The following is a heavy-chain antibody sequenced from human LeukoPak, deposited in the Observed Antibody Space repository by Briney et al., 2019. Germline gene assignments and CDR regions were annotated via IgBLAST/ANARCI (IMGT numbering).Heavy chain of an antibody. CDR1: GDSIRSYY. CDR2: IYYSGST. Sequence: SETLSLTCTVSGDSIRSYYWSWIRQPPGKGLEWIGYIYYSGSTNYNPSLKSRVTISVDTSKNQFSLKLSSVTAADTAVYYCARVMRNYDFWSGYYNYYYYYMDVWGKGTTVTVSS. J-gene: IGHJ6*03. D-gene: IGHD3-3*01. CDR3: ARVMRNYDFWSGYYNYYYYYMDV. V-gene: IGHV4-59*01.